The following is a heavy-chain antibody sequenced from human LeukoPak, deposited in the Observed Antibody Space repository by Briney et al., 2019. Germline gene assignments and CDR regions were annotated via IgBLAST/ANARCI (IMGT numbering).Heavy chain of an antibody. CDR3: ASSGWYILGYY. D-gene: IGHD6-19*01. J-gene: IGHJ4*02. Sequence: PSETLSLTCTVSGGSISSSNYYWGWIRQPPGKGLEWIGNIYYSGSTYYNPSLKSRVTISVDTSKNQFSLKLSSVTAADTAVYYCASSGWYILGYYWGQGTLVTVSS. CDR2: IYYSGST. CDR1: GGSISSSNYY. V-gene: IGHV4-39*07.